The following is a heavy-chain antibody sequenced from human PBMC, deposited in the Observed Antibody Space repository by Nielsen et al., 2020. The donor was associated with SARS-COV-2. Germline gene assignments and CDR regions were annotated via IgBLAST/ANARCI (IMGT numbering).Heavy chain of an antibody. D-gene: IGHD6-13*01. CDR3: ARGSAAAAGLFPFDY. CDR1: GGPFSGYY. CDR2: INHSGST. Sequence: SQTLSLTCAVYGGPFSGYYWSWIRQPPGKGLEWIGEINHSGSTNYNPSLKSRVTISVDTSKNQFSLKLSSVTAADTAVYYCARGSAAAAGLFPFDYWGQGTLVTVSS. V-gene: IGHV4-34*01. J-gene: IGHJ4*02.